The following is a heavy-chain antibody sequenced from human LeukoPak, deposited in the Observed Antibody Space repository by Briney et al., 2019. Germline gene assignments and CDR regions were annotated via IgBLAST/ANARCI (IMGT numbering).Heavy chain of an antibody. J-gene: IGHJ3*02. CDR2: LYTAGST. CDR3: ARSKTAPGDAFDI. V-gene: IGHV3-66*01. Sequence: PGRSLRLSCAASGFTFDDYAMHWVRQAPGKGLEWVSILYTAGSTYYADSVKARFTISRDNSKNTVHLQMNSLRVEDTAVYYCARSKTAPGDAFDIWGQGTMVTVSS. CDR1: GFTFDDYA.